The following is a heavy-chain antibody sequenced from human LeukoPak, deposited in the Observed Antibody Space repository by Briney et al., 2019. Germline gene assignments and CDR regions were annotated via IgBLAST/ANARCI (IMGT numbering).Heavy chain of an antibody. CDR2: IYSGGRT. D-gene: IGHD1-1*01. J-gene: IGHJ4*02. CDR3: ARGTWNPALLDS. V-gene: IGHV3-53*01. CDR1: GFTVSNTY. Sequence: GGSLRLSCVVNGFTVSNTYMSWVRQAPGKGLEWVSVIYSGGRTYYADSVKGRFTMSRDNSKNTLYFQMNSLTAEDTAVYFCARGTWNPALLDSWGQGTLVTVSS.